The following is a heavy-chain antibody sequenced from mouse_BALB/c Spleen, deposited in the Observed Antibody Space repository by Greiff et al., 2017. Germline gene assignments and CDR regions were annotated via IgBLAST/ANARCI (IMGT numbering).Heavy chain of an antibody. CDR3: ARSGYGKGDAMDY. D-gene: IGHD2-1*01. Sequence: EVKLQESGPGLVKPSQSLSLTCTVTGYSITSDYAWNWIRQFPGNKLEWMGYISYSGSTSYNPSLKSRISITRDTSKNQFFLQLNSVTTEDTATYYCARSGYGKGDAMDYWGQGTSVTVSS. J-gene: IGHJ4*01. V-gene: IGHV3-2*02. CDR2: ISYSGST. CDR1: GYSITSDYA.